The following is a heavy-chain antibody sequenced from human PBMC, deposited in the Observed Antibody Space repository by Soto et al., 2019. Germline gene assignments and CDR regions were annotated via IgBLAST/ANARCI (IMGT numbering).Heavy chain of an antibody. CDR2: IIPILTTP. Sequence: QVQLVQSGAEVKKTGSSVKVSCKASGGTFSIYGFSWVRQAPGQGPEWIGGIIPILTTPNDAQKFQGRVTIVADESTTTVYMELSSLKFEYTAVYYCATSVGIAPTGEDGMDVWGQGTSVTVSS. CDR1: GGTFSIYG. J-gene: IGHJ6*02. CDR3: ATSVGIAPTGEDGMDV. D-gene: IGHD2-8*02. V-gene: IGHV1-69*01.